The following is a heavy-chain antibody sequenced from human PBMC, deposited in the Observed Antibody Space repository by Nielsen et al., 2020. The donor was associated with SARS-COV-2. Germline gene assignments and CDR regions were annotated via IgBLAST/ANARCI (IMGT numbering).Heavy chain of an antibody. Sequence: GGSLRLSCAASGFTVSSNYMSWVRQAPGKGLEWVSVIYSGGSTYYADSVKGRFTISRDNSKNTLYLQMNSLRAEDTAVYYCARGGAPRGWYYGMDVWGQGTTVTVSS. V-gene: IGHV3-53*01. CDR1: GFTVSSNY. CDR3: ARGGAPRGWYYGMDV. D-gene: IGHD5-12*01. CDR2: IYSGGST. J-gene: IGHJ6*02.